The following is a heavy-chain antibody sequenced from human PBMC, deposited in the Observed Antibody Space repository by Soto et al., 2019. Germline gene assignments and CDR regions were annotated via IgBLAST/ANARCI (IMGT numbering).Heavy chain of an antibody. D-gene: IGHD3-10*02. J-gene: IGHJ4*02. CDR2: IYPGDSDT. CDR3: ALVVRGVTTEAHYFDY. Sequence: PGESLKISCKGSGYKFTSYWIGWVRQTPGKGLEWLGLIYPGDSDTRYSSSFQGQVTISADKSISTAYLQWSSLKASDTAIYYCALVVRGVTTEAHYFDYWGQGTLVTDSS. V-gene: IGHV5-51*01. CDR1: GYKFTSYW.